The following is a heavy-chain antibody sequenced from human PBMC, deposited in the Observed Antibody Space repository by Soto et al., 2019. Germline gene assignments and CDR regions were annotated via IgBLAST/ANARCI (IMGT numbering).Heavy chain of an antibody. Sequence: QVQLQESGPGLVIPSQTLSLTCAVSGASINSDGYYWSWIRQPPGKGLEWIGSIYYNGTTYYNSSLKSRAAISVETSQNLFSLKLASATAADTALYYWARWRSVTWAFDHWDQGTLVAVSS. J-gene: IGHJ4*02. CDR1: GASINSDGYY. V-gene: IGHV4-31*11. CDR3: ARWRSVTWAFDH. D-gene: IGHD3-3*01. CDR2: IYYNGTT.